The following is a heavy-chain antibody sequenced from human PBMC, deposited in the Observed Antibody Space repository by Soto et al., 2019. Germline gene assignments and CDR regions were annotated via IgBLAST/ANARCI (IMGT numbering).Heavy chain of an antibody. CDR1: GGTFSSYA. CDR3: ARDGGDTAMAPARYDY. J-gene: IGHJ4*02. Sequence: SVKVSCKASGGTFSSYAISWVRQAPGQGLEWMGGIIPIFGTANYAQKFQGRVTITADESTSTAYMELSSLRSEDTAVYYCARDGGDTAMAPARYDYWGQGTLVNVSS. CDR2: IIPIFGTA. D-gene: IGHD5-18*01. V-gene: IGHV1-69*13.